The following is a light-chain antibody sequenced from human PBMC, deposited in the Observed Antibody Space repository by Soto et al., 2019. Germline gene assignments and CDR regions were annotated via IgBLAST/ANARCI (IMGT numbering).Light chain of an antibody. Sequence: DIQLTQSPSFLSASVGDRVTITCRASQGISSYLAWYQQKPGKAPKRLIYAASSLQSGVPSRFSGSGSGTEFTLTISSLQPEDFATYYCLQHNSYPQTFGQGTKVDI. CDR1: QGISSY. CDR2: AAS. CDR3: LQHNSYPQT. J-gene: IGKJ1*01. V-gene: IGKV1-9*01.